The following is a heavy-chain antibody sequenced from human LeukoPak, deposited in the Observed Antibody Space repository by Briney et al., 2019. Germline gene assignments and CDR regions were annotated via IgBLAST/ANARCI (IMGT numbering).Heavy chain of an antibody. CDR2: INHSGST. D-gene: IGHD3-10*01. CDR1: GGSFSGYY. CDR3: ARGTMVRVFDY. Sequence: TSETLSLTCAVYGGSFSGYYWSWIRQPPGKGLEWIGEINHSGSTNYNPSLKSRVTISVDTSKNQFSLKLSSVTAADTAVYCCARGTMVRVFDYWGQETLVTVSS. J-gene: IGHJ4*02. V-gene: IGHV4-34*01.